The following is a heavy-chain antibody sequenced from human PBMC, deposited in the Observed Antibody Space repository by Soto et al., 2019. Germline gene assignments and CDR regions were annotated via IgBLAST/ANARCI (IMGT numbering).Heavy chain of an antibody. J-gene: IGHJ6*03. CDR2: ISSNGGST. CDR1: GFTFSSYA. CDR3: ARVGTIRPVASEDYYYYMDV. Sequence: PGGSLRLSCAASGFTFSSYAMHWVRQAPGKGLEFVSAISSNGGSTYYANSVKGRFTISRDNSKNTLYLQMGSLRAEDMAVYYCARVGTIRPVASEDYYYYMDVWGKGTTVTVSS. V-gene: IGHV3-64*01. D-gene: IGHD3-3*01.